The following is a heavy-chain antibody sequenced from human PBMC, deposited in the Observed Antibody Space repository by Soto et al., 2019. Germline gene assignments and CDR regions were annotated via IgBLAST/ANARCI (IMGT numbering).Heavy chain of an antibody. CDR3: ARKPNEYSSSSFFDY. CDR2: IYYSGST. CDR1: GGSISSYY. J-gene: IGHJ4*02. Sequence: SETLSLTCTVSGGSISSYYWSWIRQPPGKGLEWIGYIYYSGSTNYNPSLKSRVTISVDTSKNQFSLKMSSVTAADTAVYYCARKPNEYSSSSFFDYRGQGTLVTVSS. V-gene: IGHV4-59*01. D-gene: IGHD6-6*01.